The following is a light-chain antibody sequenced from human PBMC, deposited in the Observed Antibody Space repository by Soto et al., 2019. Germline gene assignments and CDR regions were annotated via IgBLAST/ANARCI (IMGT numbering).Light chain of an antibody. Sequence: QSALTQPASVSGSPGQSITISCTGTNTDVGGYNRVSWYQQHPGKAPKLIIYEVDNRPSGISSRFSGSKSGNTASLTISGLQAEDEADYYCSSYTMVPTPGVFGGGTKLTVL. J-gene: IGLJ3*02. CDR2: EVD. CDR3: SSYTMVPTPGV. V-gene: IGLV2-14*01. CDR1: NTDVGGYNR.